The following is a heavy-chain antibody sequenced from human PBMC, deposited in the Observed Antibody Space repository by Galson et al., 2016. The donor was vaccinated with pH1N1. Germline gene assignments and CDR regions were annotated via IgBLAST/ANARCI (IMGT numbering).Heavy chain of an antibody. CDR3: ARGGDYDLYGMDV. J-gene: IGHJ6*01. CDR1: GFTFMTYS. V-gene: IGHV3-21*01. D-gene: IGHD3-3*01. Sequence: SYTASGFTFMTYSMHWVRQAPGKGLEWVSSISPSSSYIHYVDSVKGRFTTSTDNANNSLYLQMNSLRAEDTAVYYCARGGDYDLYGMDVWGQGTTVTVSS. CDR2: ISPSSSYI.